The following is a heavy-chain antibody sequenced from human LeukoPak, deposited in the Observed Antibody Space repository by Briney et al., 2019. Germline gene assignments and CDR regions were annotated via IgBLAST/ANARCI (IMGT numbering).Heavy chain of an antibody. Sequence: PSETLSLTCTVSGGFISSNYWGWIRQPPGRGLEWIGYIYYSGSSNYNPSLKSRVTISVDTSKNQFSLKPSSVTAADTAVYYCASFSTMGYYFDYWGQGTLVTVSS. D-gene: IGHD3-10*01. J-gene: IGHJ4*02. CDR3: ASFSTMGYYFDY. CDR1: GGFISSNY. CDR2: IYYSGSS. V-gene: IGHV4-59*08.